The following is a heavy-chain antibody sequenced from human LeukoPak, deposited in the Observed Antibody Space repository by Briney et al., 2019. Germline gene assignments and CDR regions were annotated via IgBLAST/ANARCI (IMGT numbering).Heavy chain of an antibody. CDR2: ISYDGSNK. D-gene: IGHD3-10*01. J-gene: IGHJ4*02. CDR3: ARGVGGVRGVIITRTYFDY. CDR1: GFTFSSYA. Sequence: GRSLRLSCAASGFTFSSYAMHWVRQAPGKGLEWVAVISYDGSNKYYADSVKGRFTISRDNSKNTLYLQMNSLRAEDTAVYYCARGVGGVRGVIITRTYFDYWGQGTLVTVSS. V-gene: IGHV3-30-3*01.